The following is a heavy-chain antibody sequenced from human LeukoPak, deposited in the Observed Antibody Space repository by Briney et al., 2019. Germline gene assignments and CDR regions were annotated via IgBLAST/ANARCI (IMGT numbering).Heavy chain of an antibody. CDR3: ARRWELLDY. V-gene: IGHV1-8*01. CDR1: GYTFTSYD. D-gene: IGHD1-26*01. J-gene: IGHJ4*02. Sequence: ASVKVSCKASGYTFTSYDINWVRQATGQGLEWMGWMNPNSGNTGYAQKFQGRVTMTRDTSISTAYMELSRPRSDDTAVYYCARRWELLDYWGQGTLVTVSS. CDR2: MNPNSGNT.